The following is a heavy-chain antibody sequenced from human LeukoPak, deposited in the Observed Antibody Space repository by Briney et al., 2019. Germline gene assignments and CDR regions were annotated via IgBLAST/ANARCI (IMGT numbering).Heavy chain of an antibody. CDR1: GYSFTTYR. CDR2: IYPADSAT. D-gene: IGHD6-13*01. J-gene: IGHJ4*02. V-gene: IGHV5-51*01. CDR3: AKIRQPAAPADFDY. Sequence: GESLKISCKASGYSFTTYRIGWVRQMPGKGLEWMGIIYPADSATRYSPSFQGQVTISADKSISTAYLQWSSLKASDTAMYYCAKIRQPAAPADFDYWGQGTLVTVSS.